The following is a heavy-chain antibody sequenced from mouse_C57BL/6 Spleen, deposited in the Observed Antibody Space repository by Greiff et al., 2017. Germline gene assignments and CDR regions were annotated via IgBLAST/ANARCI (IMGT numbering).Heavy chain of an antibody. J-gene: IGHJ2*01. V-gene: IGHV1-69*01. CDR3: ARYESYYGSSHYFDY. CDR1: GYTFTSYW. D-gene: IGHD1-1*01. CDR2: IDPSDSYT. Sequence: QVQLQQPGAELVMPGASVKLSCKASGYTFTSYWMHWVKQRPGQGLEWIGEIDPSDSYTNYNQKFKGKSTLTVDKSSSTAYMQLSSLTSEDSAVYYCARYESYYGSSHYFDYWGQGTTLTVSS.